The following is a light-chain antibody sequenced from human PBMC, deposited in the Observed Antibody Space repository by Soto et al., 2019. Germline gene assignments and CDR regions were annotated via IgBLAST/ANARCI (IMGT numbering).Light chain of an antibody. Sequence: DVLRTQSPLSLPVTPGEPASISCRSSQSLLHSNGYNYLDWYLQKPGQSPQLLIYLGSNRASGVPDRFSGSGSGTDFTLKISRVEAEDVGVYYCMQRIEFPWTFGQGTKV. J-gene: IGKJ1*01. CDR2: LGS. CDR1: QSLLHSNGYNY. V-gene: IGKV2-28*01. CDR3: MQRIEFPWT.